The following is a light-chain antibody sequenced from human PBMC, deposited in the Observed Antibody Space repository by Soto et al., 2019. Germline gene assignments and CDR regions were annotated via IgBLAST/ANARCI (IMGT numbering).Light chain of an antibody. CDR2: GTS. J-gene: IGKJ1*01. V-gene: IGKV3-20*01. CDR1: QSVSSSY. Sequence: IVLTQSPGTLSLSPGERATLSCRASQSVSSSYLAWYQQKPGQAPRLLISGTSSRATGIPDRFSGSGSGTDFALTISRLEPEDFAVYSCQQYGSSPRTFGHGTKVEIK. CDR3: QQYGSSPRT.